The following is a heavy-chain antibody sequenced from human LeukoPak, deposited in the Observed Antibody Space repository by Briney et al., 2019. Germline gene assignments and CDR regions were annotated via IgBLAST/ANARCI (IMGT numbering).Heavy chain of an antibody. D-gene: IGHD3-9*01. V-gene: IGHV3-30*02. J-gene: IGHJ4*02. CDR2: IRYDGSNK. Sequence: PGGSLRLSCAASGFTFLSYGMHWVRQAPGKGLEWVAFIRYDGSNKYYADSVKGRFTISRDNSKNTLYLQMNSLRAEDTAVYYCARSGKIYFDWLLDYWGQGTLVTVSS. CDR3: ARSGKIYFDWLLDY. CDR1: GFTFLSYG.